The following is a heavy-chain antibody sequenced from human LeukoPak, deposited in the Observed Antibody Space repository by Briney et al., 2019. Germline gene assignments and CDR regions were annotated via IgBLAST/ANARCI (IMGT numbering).Heavy chain of an antibody. Sequence: GGSLRLSCAASGFTFSSYEMNWVRQAPGKGLEWVSYISSSGSTIYYADSVKGRFTISRDNSKNTLYLQMNSLRVEDTAVYYCARFFSGSYYFDYWGQGTLVTVSS. D-gene: IGHD1-26*01. CDR3: ARFFSGSYYFDY. CDR1: GFTFSSYE. CDR2: ISSSGSTI. V-gene: IGHV3-48*03. J-gene: IGHJ4*02.